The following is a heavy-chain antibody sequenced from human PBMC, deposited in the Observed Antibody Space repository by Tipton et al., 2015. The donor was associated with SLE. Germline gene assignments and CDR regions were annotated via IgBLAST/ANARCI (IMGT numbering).Heavy chain of an antibody. CDR3: ARAVTSQNIALDY. CDR1: GGSISSGSYY. CDR2: IYYSGST. V-gene: IGHV4-39*07. D-gene: IGHD4-11*01. Sequence: TLSLTCTVSGGSISSGSYYWSWIRQPPGKGLEWIGSIYYSGSTYYNPSLKSRVTISVDTSKNQFSLKLSSVTAADTAVYYCARAVTSQNIALDYWGQGTLVTVSS. J-gene: IGHJ4*02.